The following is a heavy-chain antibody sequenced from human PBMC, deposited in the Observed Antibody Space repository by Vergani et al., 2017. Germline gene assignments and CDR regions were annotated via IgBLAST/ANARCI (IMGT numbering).Heavy chain of an antibody. CDR1: GGSISSSSYY. J-gene: IGHJ4*02. D-gene: IGHD3-22*01. CDR2: IYYSGST. V-gene: IGHV4-39*01. CDR3: ARRAQYYDRDGVDY. Sequence: QLQLQESGPGLVKPSETLSLTCTVSGGSISSSSYYWGWIRQPPGKGLEWIGSIYYSGSTYYNPSLKSRVTISVDTSKNQFSLKLSSVTAADTAVYYCARRAQYYDRDGVDYWGQGTLVT.